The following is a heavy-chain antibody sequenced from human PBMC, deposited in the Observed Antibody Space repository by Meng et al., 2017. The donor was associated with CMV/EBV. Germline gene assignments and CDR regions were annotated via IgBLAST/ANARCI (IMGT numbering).Heavy chain of an antibody. CDR1: GFTFSDYY. Sequence: GRSLRLSCAASGFTFSDYYMSWIRQAPGKGLEWVSYISSSGSTIYYADSVKGRFTISRDNAKSSLYLQMNSLRAEDTAVYYCAREGYYDFWSGYAYYYYYGMDVWGQGTTVTVSS. CDR2: ISSSGSTI. CDR3: AREGYYDFWSGYAYYYYYGMDV. J-gene: IGHJ6*02. D-gene: IGHD3-3*01. V-gene: IGHV3-11*04.